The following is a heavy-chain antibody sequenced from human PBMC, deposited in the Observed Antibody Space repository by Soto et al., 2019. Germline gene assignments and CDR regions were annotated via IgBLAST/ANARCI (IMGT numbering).Heavy chain of an antibody. Sequence: SVKVSCKASGDTFSSYSISWVRQAPGQGLEWMGGIIPFFDTANYAQQFQGRVTITADESTSTAYMELSSLRSEDTAVYYCARHDCISSSCYYYYYYVMDVWG. D-gene: IGHD2-2*01. V-gene: IGHV1-69*13. CDR1: GDTFSSYS. CDR3: ARHDCISSSCYYYYYYVMDV. J-gene: IGHJ6*02. CDR2: IIPFFDTA.